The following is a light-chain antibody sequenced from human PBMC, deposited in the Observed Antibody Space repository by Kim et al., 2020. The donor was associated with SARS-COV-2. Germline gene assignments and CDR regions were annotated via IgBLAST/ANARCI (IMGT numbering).Light chain of an antibody. CDR3: QQYNNWLPYT. CDR2: SAS. V-gene: IGKV3-15*01. CDR1: QSVNTN. J-gene: IGKJ2*01. Sequence: EVVLTQSPATLSVSPGERATLSCRASQSVNTNLAWYQQKPGQAPRLLVYSASTRATGIPARFSGTGSGTKFALTISSLQSEDSAVYYCQQYNNWLPYTFGQGTKLEI.